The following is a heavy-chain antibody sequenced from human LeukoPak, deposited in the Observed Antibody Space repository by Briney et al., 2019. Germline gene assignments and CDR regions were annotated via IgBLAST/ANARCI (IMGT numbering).Heavy chain of an antibody. CDR1: GFTFSSYN. Sequence: GGSLRLSCAASGFTFSSYNMNWVRQAPGKGLEWVSSITSGSSYRFYADSVKGRFTISRDNAKNSLYLQMNNLRAEDTAVYYCSRLSAMLRGPEPFYYFEYWGQGILVTVSS. V-gene: IGHV3-21*01. J-gene: IGHJ4*02. CDR2: ITSGSSYR. CDR3: SRLSAMLRGPEPFYYFEY. D-gene: IGHD3-10*01.